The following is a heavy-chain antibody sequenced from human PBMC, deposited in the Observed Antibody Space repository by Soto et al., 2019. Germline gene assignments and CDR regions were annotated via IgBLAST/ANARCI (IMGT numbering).Heavy chain of an antibody. CDR3: ARHGDNLWSGSDYYYYYMDV. Sequence: EEQLAESGGGLVKPGGSLRLSCVASGSVSGFIFSLNSMTWVRQAPGRGLEWVSSISGSSGYIDYADSVKGRFTISRDKAKNSVYLQMNSLRVDDTAVYYCARHGDNLWSGSDYYYYYMDVWGKGTSVIVSS. J-gene: IGHJ6*03. CDR1: GSVSGFIFSLNS. D-gene: IGHD3-3*01. V-gene: IGHV3-21*01. CDR2: ISGSSGYI.